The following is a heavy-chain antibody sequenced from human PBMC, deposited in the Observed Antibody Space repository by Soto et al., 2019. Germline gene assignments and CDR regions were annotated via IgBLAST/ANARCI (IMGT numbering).Heavy chain of an antibody. Sequence: QVQLVQSGAELKKPGSSVKVSCKASGGTFSSYAISWVRQAPGQGLEWMGGIIPIFGTANYAQKFQGRVTITADESTSTASMELSSLRSEDTAVYYCARGIAARLYYYYGMDVWGQGTTVTVSS. D-gene: IGHD6-6*01. V-gene: IGHV1-69*01. CDR3: ARGIAARLYYYYGMDV. CDR2: IIPIFGTA. J-gene: IGHJ6*02. CDR1: GGTFSSYA.